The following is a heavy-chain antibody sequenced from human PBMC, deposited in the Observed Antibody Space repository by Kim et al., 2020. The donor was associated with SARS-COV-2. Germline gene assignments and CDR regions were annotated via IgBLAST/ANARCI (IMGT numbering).Heavy chain of an antibody. D-gene: IGHD2-15*01. CDR2: ISSSSSYI. CDR1: GFTFSSYS. Sequence: GGSLRLSCAASGFTFSSYSMNWVRQAPGKGLEWVSSISSSSSYIYYADSVKGRFTISRDNAKNSLYLQMNSLRAEDTAVYYCARDWGSEVQGIVVVVAAVDYWGQGTLVTVSS. J-gene: IGHJ4*02. CDR3: ARDWGSEVQGIVVVVAAVDY. V-gene: IGHV3-21*01.